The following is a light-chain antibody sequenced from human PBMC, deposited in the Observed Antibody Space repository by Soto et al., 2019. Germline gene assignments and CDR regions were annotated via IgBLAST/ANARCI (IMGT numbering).Light chain of an antibody. CDR3: QQCGSSPWP. V-gene: IGKV3-20*01. J-gene: IGKJ1*01. CDR2: GAS. CDR1: QSVSSSN. Sequence: EIVLTQSPGTLSLSPGERATLSCRASQSVSSSNLAWYQQKPGQAPRLLIYGASSRATGIPDRFSGSGSETDFTLTISRLEPEDFAVYYCQQCGSSPWPFGQGTKVDIK.